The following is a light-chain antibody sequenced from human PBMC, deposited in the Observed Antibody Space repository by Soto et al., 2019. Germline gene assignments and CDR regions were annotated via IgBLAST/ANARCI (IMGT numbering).Light chain of an antibody. CDR2: KAS. J-gene: IGKJ1*01. Sequence: DIQMTQSPSSLSAFVGDSVTMSCRASQGIHNFLAWYQHKPGKAPKLLIYKASNLESGVPSRFSGGGFGTEFTLTINSLQPDDFATYYCQQYNTYWTFGQGTKVDIK. CDR1: QGIHNF. V-gene: IGKV1-5*03. CDR3: QQYNTYWT.